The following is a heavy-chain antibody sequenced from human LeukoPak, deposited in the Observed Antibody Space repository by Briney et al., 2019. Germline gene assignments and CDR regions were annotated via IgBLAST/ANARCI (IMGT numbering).Heavy chain of an antibody. CDR1: GFTFSIYT. D-gene: IGHD6-19*01. Sequence: PGGSLRLSCAASGFTFSIYTMNWVRQAPGKGLEWVSNINHNGEGTYYADSVQGRFTISRDNSKNTVYLQMNSLRAEDTAIYYCAKDGHCLDSGCTTQFAVAGYGDSWGQGTPVTVSS. J-gene: IGHJ4*02. CDR3: AKDGHCLDSGCTTQFAVAGYGDS. CDR2: INHNGEGT. V-gene: IGHV3-23*01.